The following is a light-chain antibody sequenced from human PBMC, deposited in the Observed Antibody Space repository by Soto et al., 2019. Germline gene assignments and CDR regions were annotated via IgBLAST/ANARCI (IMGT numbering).Light chain of an antibody. CDR1: SSDVGAYNY. V-gene: IGLV2-14*01. CDR3: SSLTNSFNYV. CDR2: EVS. J-gene: IGLJ1*01. Sequence: QSALTQPASVSGSPGQSVAISCTGTSSDVGAYNYISWYQQHPGKAPKLLLSEVSNRPSGVSDRFSGSKSGNTASLTISGLQAEDEADYYCSSLTNSFNYVFGNGTKVTV.